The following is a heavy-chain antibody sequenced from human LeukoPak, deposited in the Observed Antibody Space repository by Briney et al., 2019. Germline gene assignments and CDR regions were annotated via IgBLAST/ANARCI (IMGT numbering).Heavy chain of an antibody. Sequence: KPSETLSLTCTVSGGSISRSGYYWGWIRQPPGKGLEWIGSIYYSGSTYYNPSLKSRVTISVDTSENQFSLKLSSVTAADTAVYYCARGDGSSGYSTFDIWGQGTMVTVSS. V-gene: IGHV4-39*01. D-gene: IGHD3-22*01. CDR3: ARGDGSSGYSTFDI. CDR2: IYYSGST. J-gene: IGHJ3*02. CDR1: GGSISRSGYY.